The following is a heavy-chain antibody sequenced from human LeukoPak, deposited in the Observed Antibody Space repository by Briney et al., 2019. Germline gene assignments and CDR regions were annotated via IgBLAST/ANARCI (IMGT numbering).Heavy chain of an antibody. D-gene: IGHD6-13*01. CDR2: IIPIFGTA. J-gene: IGHJ4*02. CDR1: GYTFTSYD. Sequence: SVKVSCKASGYTFTSYDINWVRQAPGQGLEWMGGIIPIFGTANYAQKFQGRVTITADKSTSTAYMELSSLRSEDTAVYYCASGLAAADLFDYWGQGTLVTVSS. CDR3: ASGLAAADLFDY. V-gene: IGHV1-69*06.